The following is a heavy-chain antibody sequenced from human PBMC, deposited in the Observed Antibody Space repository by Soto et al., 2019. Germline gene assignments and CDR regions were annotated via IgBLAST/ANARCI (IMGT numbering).Heavy chain of an antibody. CDR2: ISSSSSYI. CDR1: GFTFSSYS. CDR3: ARRHSGSYCDYYYYYGMDV. J-gene: IGHJ6*02. D-gene: IGHD1-26*01. V-gene: IGHV3-21*01. Sequence: GGSLRLSCAASGFTFSSYSMNWVRQAPGKGLEWVSSISSSSSYIYYADSVKGRFTISRDNAKNSLYLQMNSLRAEDTAVYYCARRHSGSYCDYYYYYGMDVWGQRTTVTVSS.